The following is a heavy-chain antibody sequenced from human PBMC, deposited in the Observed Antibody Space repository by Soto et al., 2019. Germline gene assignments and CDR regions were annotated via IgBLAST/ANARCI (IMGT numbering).Heavy chain of an antibody. CDR2: INPGGVST. CDR3: ARGGNGDNVGYWYFDL. CDR1: GYTFTTYY. V-gene: IGHV1-46*01. J-gene: IGHJ2*01. D-gene: IGHD4-17*01. Sequence: QVQLVQSGAEVKKPGASVEVSCKASGYTFTTYYIHWVRHAPGQGLEWMGVINPGGVSTKYAQKFQDRVSMTSDTSTSAVYMDLSSLRSEDTAVYFCARGGNGDNVGYWYFDLWGRGTLVTVSP.